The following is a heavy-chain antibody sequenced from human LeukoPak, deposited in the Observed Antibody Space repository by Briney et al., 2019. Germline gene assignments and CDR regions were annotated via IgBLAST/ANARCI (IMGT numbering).Heavy chain of an antibody. V-gene: IGHV1-3*01. Sequence: GASVKVSCKASGYTFTSYAMHWVRQAPGQRLEWTGWINAGNGNTKYSQKFQGRVTITRDTSASTAYMELSSLRSEDTAVYYCAREGYCSSTSCRPLTYYYYYGMDVWGQGTTVTVSS. CDR1: GYTFTSYA. J-gene: IGHJ6*02. CDR2: INAGNGNT. D-gene: IGHD2-2*01. CDR3: AREGYCSSTSCRPLTYYYYYGMDV.